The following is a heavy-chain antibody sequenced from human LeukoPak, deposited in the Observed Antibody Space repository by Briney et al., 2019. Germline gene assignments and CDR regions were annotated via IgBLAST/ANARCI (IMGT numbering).Heavy chain of an antibody. V-gene: IGHV1-69*05. CDR3: ARDRRALWFGKSDDAFDI. Sequence: SVTVSCEASGGTFSSYAISWVRQAPGREGEEMGGIIPIFGTANYAQTLQGRVTNPTDESTRTAYIELSSLRSGDTAVYDCARDRRALWFGKSDDAFDIWGQGKMVTVSS. D-gene: IGHD3-10*01. CDR2: IIPIFGTA. J-gene: IGHJ3*02. CDR1: GGTFSSYA.